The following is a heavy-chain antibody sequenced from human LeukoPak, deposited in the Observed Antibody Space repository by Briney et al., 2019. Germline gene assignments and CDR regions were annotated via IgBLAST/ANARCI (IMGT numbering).Heavy chain of an antibody. CDR1: GFTFTSYA. V-gene: IGHV3-23*01. CDR2: ISGSVGST. CDR3: AKDGGYCSSTSCYESYYYYYMDV. Sequence: GGSLRLSCAPSGFTFTSYAMSSVPQAPGNGLESFSAISGSVGSTYYADSVKGRFTIARDNSKNTLYLQMNSLRAEDTAVYYCAKDGGYCSSTSCYESYYYYYMDVWGKGTTVTVSS. D-gene: IGHD2-2*01. J-gene: IGHJ6*03.